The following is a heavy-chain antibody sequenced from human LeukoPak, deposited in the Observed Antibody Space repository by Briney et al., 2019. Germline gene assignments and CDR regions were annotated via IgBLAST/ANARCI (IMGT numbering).Heavy chain of an antibody. D-gene: IGHD3-22*01. J-gene: IGHJ4*02. CDR1: GGSISSGGYY. V-gene: IGHV4-31*03. Sequence: SQTLSLTCTVSGGSISSGGYYWSWIRQHPGKGLEWIGYIYYSGSTYYNPSLKSRVTISVDTSKNQFSLKLSSVTAADTAVYYCAREGVYDSSGCYDYPIGYWGQGTLVTVSS. CDR2: IYYSGST. CDR3: AREGVYDSSGCYDYPIGY.